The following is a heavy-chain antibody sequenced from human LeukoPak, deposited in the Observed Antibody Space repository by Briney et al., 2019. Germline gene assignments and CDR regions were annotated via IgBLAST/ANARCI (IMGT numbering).Heavy chain of an antibody. D-gene: IGHD3-22*01. Sequence: GGSLRLSCAASGFTFSSYSMNWVRQAPGKGLEWVSYITSYSGTIYYADSVKGRFIISRDNAKNSLYLQMNSLRDEDTAVYYCARDRDHYDSSGYRIDYWGQGTLVTVSS. CDR3: ARDRDHYDSSGYRIDY. V-gene: IGHV3-48*02. J-gene: IGHJ4*02. CDR1: GFTFSSYS. CDR2: ITSYSGTI.